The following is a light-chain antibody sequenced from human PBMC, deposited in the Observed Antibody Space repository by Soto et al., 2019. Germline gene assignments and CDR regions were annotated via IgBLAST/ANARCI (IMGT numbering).Light chain of an antibody. Sequence: EIVMTQSPATLSASPGERATLSCRASQSFRSNLAWYQQKPGQAPRLLIYGASTRATGIPARFSGSGSGTEFTLSIGSLQSEDFAVYYCQQYNDWPPTFGQGTKVEIK. J-gene: IGKJ1*01. CDR3: QQYNDWPPT. V-gene: IGKV3-15*01. CDR1: QSFRSN. CDR2: GAS.